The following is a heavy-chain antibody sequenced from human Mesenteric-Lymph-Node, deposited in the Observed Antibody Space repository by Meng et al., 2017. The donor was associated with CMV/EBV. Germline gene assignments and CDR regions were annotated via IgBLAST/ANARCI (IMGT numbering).Heavy chain of an antibody. CDR2: IKEDGSEK. CDR3: ATSLTYCSSSNCYRAFDN. V-gene: IGHV3-7*01. D-gene: IGHD2-2*01. Sequence: GESLKISCEASGFAFSGYWMTWVRQAPGKGLEWVANIKEDGSEKYYVDSVKGRFTLSRDSAKNSLYLQMNSLRDEDAAVYYCATSLTYCSSSNCYRAFDNWGQGTLVTVSS. CDR1: GFAFSGYW. J-gene: IGHJ4*02.